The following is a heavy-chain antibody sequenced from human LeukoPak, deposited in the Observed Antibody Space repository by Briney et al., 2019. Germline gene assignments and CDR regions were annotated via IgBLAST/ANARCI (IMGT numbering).Heavy chain of an antibody. J-gene: IGHJ4*02. CDR1: GFTFSSYA. D-gene: IGHD6-19*01. Sequence: GGSLRLSCTASGFTFSSYAMNWVRQAPGKGLEWVSSINGNGGETYYADSVKGRFTISRDNSQNTLHMQMNSLRAEDTAVYYCAKRGGSNGWGAFDYWGQGTLITVSS. V-gene: IGHV3-23*01. CDR3: AKRGGSNGWGAFDY. CDR2: INGNGGET.